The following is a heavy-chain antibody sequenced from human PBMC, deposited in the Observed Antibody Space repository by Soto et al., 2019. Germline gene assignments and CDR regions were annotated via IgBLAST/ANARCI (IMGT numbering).Heavy chain of an antibody. CDR1: GGSFSGYY. J-gene: IGHJ4*02. CDR3: ARVGDFWSGYPYYFDY. CDR2: INHSGST. V-gene: IGHV4-34*01. Sequence: ASETLSLTCAVYGGSFSGYYWSWIRQPPGKGLEWIGEINHSGSTNYNPSLKSRVTISVDTSKNQFSLKLSSVTAADTAVYYCARVGDFWSGYPYYFDYWGQGTLVTVSS. D-gene: IGHD3-3*01.